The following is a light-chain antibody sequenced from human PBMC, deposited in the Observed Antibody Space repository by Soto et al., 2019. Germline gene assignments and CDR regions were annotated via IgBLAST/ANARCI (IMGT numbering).Light chain of an antibody. CDR2: EVS. J-gene: IGLJ2*01. CDR3: SSYTSSSTVV. CDR1: SSDVGGYNY. V-gene: IGLV2-14*01. Sequence: QSALTQPASVSVSPGQSITISCTGTSSDVGGYNYVSWYQQHPGKAPKLMIYEVSNRPSGVSNRFSGSKSGNTASLTISGLQAEDEADYYCSSYTSSSTVVFGGGTKLTV.